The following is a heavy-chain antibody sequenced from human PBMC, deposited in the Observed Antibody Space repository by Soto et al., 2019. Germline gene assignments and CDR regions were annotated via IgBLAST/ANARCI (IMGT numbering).Heavy chain of an antibody. CDR1: GGTFSSYT. V-gene: IGHV1-69*02. CDR3: ASGDIVVVVAANTNGYFQH. J-gene: IGHJ1*01. D-gene: IGHD2-15*01. Sequence: ASVKVSCKASGGTFSSYTISWVRQAPGQGLEWMGRIIPILGIANYAQKFQGRVTITADKSTSTAYMELSSLRSEDTAVYYCASGDIVVVVAANTNGYFQHWGQGTLVTVSS. CDR2: IIPILGIA.